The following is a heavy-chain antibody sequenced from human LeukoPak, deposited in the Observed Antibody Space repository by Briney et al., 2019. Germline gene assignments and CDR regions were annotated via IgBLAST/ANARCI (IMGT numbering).Heavy chain of an antibody. Sequence: GGSLRLSCTASGFTFSSFSMNWVRQPPGKGLEWVSSISSSSSIIYYADSVKGRFTISRGNAKNSLYLQINSLRDEDTAVYYCARGIPADYWGQGTLVTVSS. CDR2: ISSSSSII. J-gene: IGHJ4*02. CDR1: GFTFSSFS. CDR3: ARGIPADY. V-gene: IGHV3-48*02. D-gene: IGHD6-13*01.